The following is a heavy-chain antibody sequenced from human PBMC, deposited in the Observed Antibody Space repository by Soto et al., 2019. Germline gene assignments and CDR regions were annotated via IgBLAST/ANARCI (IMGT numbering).Heavy chain of an antibody. CDR2: IYPGDSDT. Sequence: GESLKISCKGSGYSFTSYWIGWVRQMPGKGLEWMGIIYPGDSDTRYSPSFQGQVTISADKSISTAYLQWSSLKASDTAMYYCYKYSVYDSTYYYYGMDVWGQGTTVTVSS. CDR1: GYSFTSYW. J-gene: IGHJ6*02. V-gene: IGHV5-51*01. CDR3: YKYSVYDSTYYYYGMDV. D-gene: IGHD5-12*01.